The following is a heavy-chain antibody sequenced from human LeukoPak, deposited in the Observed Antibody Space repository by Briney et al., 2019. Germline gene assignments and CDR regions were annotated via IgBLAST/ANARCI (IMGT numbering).Heavy chain of an antibody. D-gene: IGHD4-17*01. CDR2: INPNSGGT. Sequence: ASVKVSCKASGYTFTGYYMHWVRQAPGQGLEWMGWINPNSGGTNYAQKFQGRVTMTRDTSIGTAYKELSRLRSDDTAVYYCARVGGKYGDLNFDYWGQGTLVTVSS. J-gene: IGHJ4*02. CDR1: GYTFTGYY. CDR3: ARVGGKYGDLNFDY. V-gene: IGHV1-2*02.